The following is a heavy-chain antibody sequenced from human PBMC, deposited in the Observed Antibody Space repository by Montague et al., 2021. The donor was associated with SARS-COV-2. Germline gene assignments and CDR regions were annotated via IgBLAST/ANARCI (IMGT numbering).Heavy chain of an antibody. V-gene: IGHV4-39*01. Sequence: SETLSLTCTVSGGPISSSSYYWGWIRQPPGKGLEWIGSIYYSGSTYYNPSLKSRVTISVDTSKNQFSLKLSSVTAADTAVYYCARLVETYYYYGMDVWGQGTTVTVSS. CDR3: ARLVETYYYYGMDV. D-gene: IGHD4-23*01. J-gene: IGHJ6*02. CDR2: IYYSGST. CDR1: GGPISSSSYY.